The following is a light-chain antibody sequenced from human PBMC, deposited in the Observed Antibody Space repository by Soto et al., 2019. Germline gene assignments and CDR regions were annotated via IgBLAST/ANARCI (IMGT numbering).Light chain of an antibody. J-gene: IGKJ1*01. CDR2: GAS. CDR3: QQYGDSPQT. Sequence: ERVMTQSPATLSVSPGERATLSCRASQSVSSHLAWYQQKPGQPPRLLIYGASNRATAIPDRFSGSGFGTDFTLTITRLEPEDFAVYYCQQYGDSPQTFGPGTKVDIK. V-gene: IGKV3-20*01. CDR1: QSVSSH.